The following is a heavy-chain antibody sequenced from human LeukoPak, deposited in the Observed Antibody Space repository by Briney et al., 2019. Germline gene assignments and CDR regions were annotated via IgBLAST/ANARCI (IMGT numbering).Heavy chain of an antibody. CDR3: ARDGPVAGVELDQ. J-gene: IGHJ4*02. V-gene: IGHV3-20*04. CDR2: ITWNGGIT. CDR1: GFPFDNYG. Sequence: GGSLRLSCAASGFPFDNYGIAWVRQAPGKGLEWVSGITWNGGITAYADSVKGRFTISRDNAKNSLYLQMNSLRAEDTALYYCARDGPVAGVELDQWGQGTLVTVSS. D-gene: IGHD6-19*01.